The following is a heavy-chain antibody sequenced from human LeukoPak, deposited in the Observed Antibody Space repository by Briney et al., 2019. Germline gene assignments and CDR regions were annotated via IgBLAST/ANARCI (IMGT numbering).Heavy chain of an antibody. CDR2: ISGSGGST. J-gene: IGHJ5*02. CDR1: GFTFSSYA. D-gene: IGHD3-10*01. V-gene: IGHV3-23*01. Sequence: GGFLRLSCAASGFTFSSYAMSWVRQAPGKGLEWVSAISGSGGSTYYADSVKGRFTISRDNSKNTLYLQMNSLRAEDTAVYYCANYPKVGSDWFDPWGQGTLVTVSS. CDR3: ANYPKVGSDWFDP.